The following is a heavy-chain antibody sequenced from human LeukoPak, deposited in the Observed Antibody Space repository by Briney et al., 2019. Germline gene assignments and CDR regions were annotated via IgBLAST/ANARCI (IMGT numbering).Heavy chain of an antibody. CDR2: IYYSGST. CDR3: ATLIYSSYVKG. V-gene: IGHV4-39*01. D-gene: IGHD4-11*01. J-gene: IGHJ4*02. CDR1: GGSISSSSYY. Sequence: SETLSLTCTVSGGSISSSSYYWGWIRQPPGKGLEWIGSIYYSGSTYYNPSLKSRVTISVDTSKNQFSLKLSSVTAADAAVYYCATLIYSSYVKGWGQGTLVTVSS.